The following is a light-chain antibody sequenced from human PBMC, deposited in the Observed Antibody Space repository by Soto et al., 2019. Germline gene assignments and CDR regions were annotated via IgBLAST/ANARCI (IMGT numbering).Light chain of an antibody. CDR3: SSFTSSTPPV. CDR1: SSDVGGYNY. J-gene: IGLJ2*01. Sequence: QSVLTQPASVSGSPGQSITISCTGTSSDVGGYNYVSWYQQHPGKAPKLMIYDVSNRPSGVSNRFSGSKSGNTASLTISGLQAEDEADYYCSSFTSSTPPVFGGGTKPTVL. V-gene: IGLV2-14*01. CDR2: DVS.